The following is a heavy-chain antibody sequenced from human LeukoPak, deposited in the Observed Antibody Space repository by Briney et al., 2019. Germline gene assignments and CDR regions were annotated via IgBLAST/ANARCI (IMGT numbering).Heavy chain of an antibody. D-gene: IGHD4-17*01. CDR1: GFTFSSYG. Sequence: GGSLRLSCAASGFTFSSYGMHWVRQAPGKGLEWVAVISYDGSNKYYADSVKGRFTISRDNSMNTLYLQMNSLRAEDTAVYYCAKPYGDYAPFDDWGQGTLVTVSS. CDR2: ISYDGSNK. J-gene: IGHJ4*02. V-gene: IGHV3-30*18. CDR3: AKPYGDYAPFDD.